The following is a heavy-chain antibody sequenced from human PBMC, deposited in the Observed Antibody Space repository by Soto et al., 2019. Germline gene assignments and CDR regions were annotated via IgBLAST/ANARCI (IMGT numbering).Heavy chain of an antibody. CDR3: ARHHGPTTSENWFDP. D-gene: IGHD5-12*01. CDR1: GYTFFTYD. V-gene: IGHV1-18*01. J-gene: IGHJ5*02. CDR2: IRTYSGDT. Sequence: ASVKVSCKASGYTFFTYDISWVRQAPGQGLERMGWIRTYSGDTKYAQKFQGRVTMTTDTSTTTAYLELRSLRSDDTAVYYCARHHGPTTSENWFDPWGQGTLVTVSS.